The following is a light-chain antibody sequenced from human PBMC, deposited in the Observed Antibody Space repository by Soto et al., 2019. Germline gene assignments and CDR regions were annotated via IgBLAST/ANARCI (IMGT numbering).Light chain of an antibody. V-gene: IGLV1-51*01. CDR3: GTWDSSLNVV. Sequence: QSVLTQPPSVSAAPGQKVTISCSGSTSNIGSHNVFWYQQVPEGAPKLLIYDSFKQYSGIPDRYSGSKSDTSATLDITGLQTGDEADYYCGTWDSSLNVVFGGGTKVTVL. CDR1: TSNIGSHN. CDR2: DSF. J-gene: IGLJ2*01.